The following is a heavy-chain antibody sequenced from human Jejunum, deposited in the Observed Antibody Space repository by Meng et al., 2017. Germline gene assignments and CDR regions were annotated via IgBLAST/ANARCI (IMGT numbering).Heavy chain of an antibody. V-gene: IGHV4-4*02. Sequence: ESGPGLVKPSETLSLTCAVSGGSIESNNWWTWIRQPPGQGLEWIGEVYHSRSTHYNPSLQSRVTISIDNSKNRFSLSLNSVTAADTAIYYCARADYVRYFDLWGRGTLVTVSS. CDR2: VYHSRST. J-gene: IGHJ2*01. D-gene: IGHD3-10*02. CDR1: GGSIESNNW. CDR3: ARADYVRYFDL.